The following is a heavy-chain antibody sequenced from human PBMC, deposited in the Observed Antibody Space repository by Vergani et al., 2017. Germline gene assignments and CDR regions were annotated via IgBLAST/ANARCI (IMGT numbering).Heavy chain of an antibody. D-gene: IGHD3-10*01. CDR3: ARDQXTIYGSGSYYYYYYGMDV. CDR2: ISSRSSYT. J-gene: IGHJ6*02. Sequence: QVQLVESGGGLVKPGGSLRLSCAASGFTFSDYYMSWIRQAPGKGLEWVSYISSRSSYTNYADSVKGRFTISRDNAKNSLYLQMNSLRAEDTAVYYCARDQXTIYGSGSYYYYYYGMDVWGQGTTVTVSS. CDR1: GFTFSDYY. V-gene: IGHV3-11*05.